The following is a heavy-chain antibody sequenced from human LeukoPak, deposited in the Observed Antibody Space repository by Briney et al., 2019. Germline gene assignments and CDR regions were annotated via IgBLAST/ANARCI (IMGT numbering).Heavy chain of an antibody. Sequence: GGSLRLSCAASGFTFSTFGIHWVRQAPGKGLEWVAAISHDGNNEYYTDSVKGRFTISGDNSKNMIYLQMNSLRGEDSAVYCCAKVNNYDDYWGQGTLVTVSS. CDR1: GFTFSTFG. CDR3: AKVNNYDDY. V-gene: IGHV3-30*18. J-gene: IGHJ4*02. CDR2: ISHDGNNE. D-gene: IGHD1/OR15-1a*01.